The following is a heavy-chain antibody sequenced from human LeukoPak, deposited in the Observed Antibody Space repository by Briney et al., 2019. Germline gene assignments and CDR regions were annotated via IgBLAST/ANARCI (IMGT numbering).Heavy chain of an antibody. CDR2: ISSSSSYI. J-gene: IGHJ3*02. Sequence: GGSLRHSCAASGFTFSSYSMNWVRQAPGKGLEWVSSISSSSSYIYYADSVKGRFTISRDNAKNSLYLQMNSLRAEDTAVYYCASPDVGSGWWIDAFDIWGQGTMVTVSS. CDR1: GFTFSSYS. D-gene: IGHD6-19*01. V-gene: IGHV3-21*01. CDR3: ASPDVGSGWWIDAFDI.